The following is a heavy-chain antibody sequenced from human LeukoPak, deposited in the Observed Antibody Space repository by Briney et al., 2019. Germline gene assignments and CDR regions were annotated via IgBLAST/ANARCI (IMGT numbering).Heavy chain of an antibody. V-gene: IGHV3-7*04. CDR1: GFTFSSYW. J-gene: IGHJ4*02. D-gene: IGHD1-26*01. CDR2: INQDGTEK. Sequence: GGSLRLSCAASGFTFSSYWMTWVCQAPGKGLEWVANINQDGTEKFYADSVKGRFTISRDKAKNSLNLQMNSLRADDTAVYYCARDRIGGDFEYWGQGTLVTVSS. CDR3: ARDRIGGDFEY.